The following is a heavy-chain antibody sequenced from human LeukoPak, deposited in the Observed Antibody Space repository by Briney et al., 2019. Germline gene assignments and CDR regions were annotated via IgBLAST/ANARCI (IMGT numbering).Heavy chain of an antibody. J-gene: IGHJ4*02. Sequence: GGSLRLSCAASGFTFSSYGMHWVRQAPGKGLEWVAVIWYDGSDEYYADSVKGRFTISRDNAKNSLYLQMNSLRAEDTAVYYCVPRSGSFDYWGQGTLVTVSS. V-gene: IGHV3-33*03. CDR3: VPRSGSFDY. CDR1: GFTFSSYG. CDR2: IWYDGSDE. D-gene: IGHD3-10*01.